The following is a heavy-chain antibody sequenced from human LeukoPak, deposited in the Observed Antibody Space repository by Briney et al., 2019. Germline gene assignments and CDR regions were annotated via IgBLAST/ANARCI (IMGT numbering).Heavy chain of an antibody. CDR3: ARDPRRLGYCSSTSCYFLWFDA. Sequence: GGSLRLSCAASGFTFSSYSMNWVRQAPGKGLEWVSSISSSSSYIYYADSVKGRFTISRDNAKNSLYLQMNSLRAEDTAVYYCARDPRRLGYCSSTSCYFLWFDAWGQGTLVTVYS. CDR2: ISSSSSYI. CDR1: GFTFSSYS. D-gene: IGHD2-2*01. J-gene: IGHJ5*02. V-gene: IGHV3-21*01.